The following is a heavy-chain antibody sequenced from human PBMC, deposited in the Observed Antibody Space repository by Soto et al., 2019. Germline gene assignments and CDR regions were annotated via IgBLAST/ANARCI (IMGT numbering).Heavy chain of an antibody. CDR3: ARDLLGFGYTYADV. CDR2: IIPIFATA. D-gene: IGHD3-10*01. J-gene: IGHJ6*02. Sequence: QVQLVQSGAEVKKPGSSVKVSCKASGGTFSSYAISWVRQAPGQGLEWMGGIIPIFATANYAQTFQDRVTITADESTSTAYMELSSLRSEDTAVYYCARDLLGFGYTYADVWGQGTTVTVSS. CDR1: GGTFSSYA. V-gene: IGHV1-69*12.